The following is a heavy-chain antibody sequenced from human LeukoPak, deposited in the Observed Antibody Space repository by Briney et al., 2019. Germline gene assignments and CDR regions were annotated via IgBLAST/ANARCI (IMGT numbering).Heavy chain of an antibody. CDR1: GGTFNTYA. CDR2: IIPILGIA. V-gene: IGHV1-69*04. J-gene: IGHJ4*02. Sequence: SVKVSCKASGGTFNTYAITWVRQAPGQGLEWMGRIIPILGIANYAQKFQGRVTITADKSTSTAYMELSSLRSEDTAVYYCARVDTAMVIDYWGQGTLVTVSS. CDR3: ARVDTAMVIDY. D-gene: IGHD5-18*01.